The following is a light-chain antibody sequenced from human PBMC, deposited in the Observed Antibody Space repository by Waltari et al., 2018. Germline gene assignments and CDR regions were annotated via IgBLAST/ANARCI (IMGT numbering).Light chain of an antibody. CDR3: HQGNSNPFT. CDR2: YAN. Sequence: IQMSQSPSSLSASVGDRVTITCRASQGIRSYLNCYQQKPGKAPKLLIYYANSMASGVPSRFSGSGSGTEFTLTISSLKPEDFATYHCHQGNSNPFTCGPGTKQDIK. V-gene: IGKV1-13*02. J-gene: IGKJ3*01. CDR1: QGIRSY.